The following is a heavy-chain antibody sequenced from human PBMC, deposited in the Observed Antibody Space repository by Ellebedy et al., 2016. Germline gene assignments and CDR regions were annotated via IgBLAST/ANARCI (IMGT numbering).Heavy chain of an antibody. J-gene: IGHJ4*02. CDR1: GGSFSGYY. Sequence: SETLSLTXAVYGGSFSGYYWSWIRQPPGKGLEWIGEINHSGSTNYNPSLKSRVTISVDTSKNQFSLKLSSVTAADTAVYYCARDLGSSGWFDFWGQGTLVTVSS. V-gene: IGHV4-34*01. CDR2: INHSGST. CDR3: ARDLGSSGWFDF. D-gene: IGHD6-19*01.